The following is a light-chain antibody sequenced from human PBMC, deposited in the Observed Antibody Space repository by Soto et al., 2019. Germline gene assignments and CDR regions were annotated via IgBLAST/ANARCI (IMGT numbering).Light chain of an antibody. Sequence: QSVLTQPPSVSGAPGQRVTISRTGSSSNIGAGYDVHWYQQLPGPAPKLLIYGNSNRPSGVPDRFSGSKSGTSAYLPITGLQAEDEADYYSQSYDSSLSGYVFGTGTKVTVL. J-gene: IGLJ1*01. CDR2: GNS. CDR1: SSNIGAGYD. CDR3: QSYDSSLSGYV. V-gene: IGLV1-40*01.